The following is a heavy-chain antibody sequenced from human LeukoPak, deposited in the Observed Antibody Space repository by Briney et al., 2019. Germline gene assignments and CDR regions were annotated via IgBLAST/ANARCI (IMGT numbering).Heavy chain of an antibody. J-gene: IGHJ4*02. V-gene: IGHV5-51*01. CDR2: IYPGDSDT. Sequence: GESLKISCKGSGYSFISYWIGWVRQMPGKGLEWMGIIYPGDSDTRYSPSFQGQVTISADKSISTAYLQWSSLKASDTAMYYCARQRNWNYAKHAVHYFDYWGQGTLVTVSS. D-gene: IGHD1-7*01. CDR1: GYSFISYW. CDR3: ARQRNWNYAKHAVHYFDY.